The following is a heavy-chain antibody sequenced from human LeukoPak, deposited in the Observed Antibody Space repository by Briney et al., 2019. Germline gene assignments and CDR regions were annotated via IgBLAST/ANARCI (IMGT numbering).Heavy chain of an antibody. Sequence: ASVNLSCKGSGYTFADYHIHWVRQAPGQGLEWMGWINPKTGATHYAQKFQDRVTMTRDLSIKTTFMDLRSLTSDDSAIFYCATALSRGGPDDAFDIWGHGTMVIVSS. CDR1: GYTFADYH. V-gene: IGHV1-2*02. D-gene: IGHD3-16*01. CDR2: INPKTGAT. J-gene: IGHJ3*02. CDR3: ATALSRGGPDDAFDI.